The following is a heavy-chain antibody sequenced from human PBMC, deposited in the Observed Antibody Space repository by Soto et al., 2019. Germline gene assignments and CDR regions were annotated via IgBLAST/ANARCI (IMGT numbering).Heavy chain of an antibody. J-gene: IGHJ4*02. CDR1: GGTFNTYA. V-gene: IGHV1-69*19. Sequence: QVQLVQSGAEMKKPGSSVKVSCQSSGGTFNTYAMNWVRQAPGQGPEWMGDISPMFGAANYAPKFQGRVTIPADESTGTSYMLLSSLTSEDTALYFCAREVQFHTPAFVYWGQGTLVTVSS. CDR2: ISPMFGAA. CDR3: AREVQFHTPAFVY.